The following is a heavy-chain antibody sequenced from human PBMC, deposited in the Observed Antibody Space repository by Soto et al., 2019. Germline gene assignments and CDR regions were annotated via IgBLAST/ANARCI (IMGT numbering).Heavy chain of an antibody. D-gene: IGHD2-15*01. Sequence: EVQLVESGGGLVKPGGSLRLSCAASGFTFSSYSMNWVRQAPGKGLEWVSSISSSSSYIYYADSVKGRFTISRDNAKNSLYLQMNSLRAEDTAVYYCARVVLGDIVVVVAALPNDDAFDIWGQGTMVTVSS. J-gene: IGHJ3*02. CDR1: GFTFSSYS. CDR2: ISSSSSYI. V-gene: IGHV3-21*01. CDR3: ARVVLGDIVVVVAALPNDDAFDI.